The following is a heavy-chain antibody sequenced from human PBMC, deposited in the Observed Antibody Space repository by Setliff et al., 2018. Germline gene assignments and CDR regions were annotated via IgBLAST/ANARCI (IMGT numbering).Heavy chain of an antibody. CDR1: GYTFTSHY. CDR2: INPSSGRT. V-gene: IGHV1-46*01. D-gene: IGHD3-3*01. Sequence: ASVKVSCKASGYTFTSHYMHWVRQAPGLGLEWMGTINPSSGRTSYAQKFQGRVTMTRDTSTSTVYMDMSSLRSEDTAVYYCAGGTIQDAFDIWGQGTTVTVSS. J-gene: IGHJ3*02. CDR3: AGGTIQDAFDI.